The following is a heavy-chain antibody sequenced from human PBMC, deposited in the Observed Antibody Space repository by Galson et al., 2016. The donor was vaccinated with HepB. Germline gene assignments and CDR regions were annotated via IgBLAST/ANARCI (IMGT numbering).Heavy chain of an antibody. CDR1: GGTFSKCP. CDR2: INPISGTT. V-gene: IGHV1-69*06. Sequence: SVKVSCKASGGTFSKCPVAWVRQAPGQGLEWMGGINPISGTTKYAQKFQGRVTITADKSTSTAYMEVNNPRSEDTDGYFCTRGRYETWTGYSKVVYDDMGGWGQGTTVTVSS. D-gene: IGHD3-9*01. J-gene: IGHJ6*02. CDR3: TRGRYETWTGYSKVVYDDMGG.